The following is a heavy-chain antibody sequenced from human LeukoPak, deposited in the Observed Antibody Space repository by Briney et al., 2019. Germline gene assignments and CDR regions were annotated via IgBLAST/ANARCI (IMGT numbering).Heavy chain of an antibody. CDR2: IYHSGST. Sequence: PSETLSLTCAVSGGSISNSNWWSWVRQPPGKGLEWIGEIYHSGSTNYNPSLKSRVTISVDKSKNQFSLKLSSVTAADTAVYYCARERVDCGDPGGAFDIWGQGTMVTVSS. V-gene: IGHV4-4*02. CDR3: ARERVDCGDPGGAFDI. J-gene: IGHJ3*02. D-gene: IGHD4-17*01. CDR1: GGSISNSNW.